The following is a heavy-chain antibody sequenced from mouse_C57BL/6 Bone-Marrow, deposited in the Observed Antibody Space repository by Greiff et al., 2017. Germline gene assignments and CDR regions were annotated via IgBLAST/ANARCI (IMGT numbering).Heavy chain of an antibody. CDR2: IYPGDGDT. CDR1: GYAFSSSW. D-gene: IGHD2-4*01. CDR3: AVSTMIRAWFAY. V-gene: IGHV1-82*01. Sequence: QVQLKESGPELVKPGASVKISCKASGYAFSSSWMNWVKQRPGKGLEWIGRIYPGDGDTNYNGKFKGKATLTADNSSSTAYMQLSSLTSEDSAVYFCAVSTMIRAWFAYWGQGTLVTVSA. J-gene: IGHJ3*01.